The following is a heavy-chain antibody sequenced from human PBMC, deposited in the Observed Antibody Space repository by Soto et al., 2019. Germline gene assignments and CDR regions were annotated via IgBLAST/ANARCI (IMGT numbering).Heavy chain of an antibody. CDR2: ISAYNGNT. J-gene: IGHJ4*02. CDR1: GYTFTSYD. D-gene: IGHD2-2*01. Sequence: ASVKVSCKASGYTFTSYDINWVRQATGQGLEWMGWISAYNGNTNYAQKLQGRVTMTTDTPTSTAYMELRSLASDDTAVYYCARTRCSSTRCYAADYWGQGTLVTVSS. CDR3: ARTRCSSTRCYAADY. V-gene: IGHV1-18*01.